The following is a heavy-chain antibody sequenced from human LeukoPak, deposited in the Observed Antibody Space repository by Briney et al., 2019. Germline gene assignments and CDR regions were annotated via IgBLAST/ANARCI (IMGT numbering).Heavy chain of an antibody. J-gene: IGHJ4*02. CDR1: GGSISSGGYY. CDR3: AREGLWAPLDY. D-gene: IGHD3-16*01. CDR2: IYYSGST. V-gene: IGHV4-31*03. Sequence: SQTLSLTCTVSGGSISSGGYYWSWIRQHPGKGLEWIGYIYYSGSTYYNPSPKSRVTISVDTSKNQFSLKLSSVTAADTAVYYCAREGLWAPLDYWGQGTLVTVSS.